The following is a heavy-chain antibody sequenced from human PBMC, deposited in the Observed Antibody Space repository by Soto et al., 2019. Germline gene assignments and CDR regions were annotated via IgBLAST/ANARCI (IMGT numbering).Heavy chain of an antibody. Sequence: PSETLSLTCTVSGGSISSYYWSWIRQHPGKGLEWIGYIYYSGSTYYNPSLKSRVTISVDTSKNQFSLKLSSVTAADTAVYYCARFGDYVWGSHAAYFDYWGQGTLVTVSS. CDR3: ARFGDYVWGSHAAYFDY. D-gene: IGHD3-16*01. CDR1: GGSISSYY. CDR2: IYYSGST. J-gene: IGHJ4*02. V-gene: IGHV4-59*06.